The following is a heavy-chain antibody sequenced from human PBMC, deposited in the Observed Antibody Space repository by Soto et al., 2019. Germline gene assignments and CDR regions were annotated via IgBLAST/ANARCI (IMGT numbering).Heavy chain of an antibody. CDR3: ARQVPLNYSDSRGSWVS. CDR2: IYYTGSA. V-gene: IGHV4-39*01. D-gene: IGHD3-22*01. CDR1: GGSITSRDYY. Sequence: PSETLSLTCTVSGGSITSRDYYWGWIRQPPGKGLEWIGNIYYTGSAYYNPSLKSRVTISVDTSKSQFSLKLSSVTAADTAVYYCARQVPLNYSDSRGSWVSWGQGTLVTVSS. J-gene: IGHJ5*02.